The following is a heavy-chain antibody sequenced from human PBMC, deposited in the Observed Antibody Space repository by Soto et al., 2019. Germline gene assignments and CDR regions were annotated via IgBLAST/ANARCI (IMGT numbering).Heavy chain of an antibody. CDR2: IYYSGST. D-gene: IGHD4-17*01. CDR3: ARGMTTVTTFDY. J-gene: IGHJ4*02. V-gene: IGHV4-59*12. Sequence: SETLSLTCTASGGSMSSYYWNWIRQPPGKGLEWIGYIYYSGSTNYNPSLKSRVTISVDTSKNQFSLKLSSVTAADTAVYYCARGMTTVTTFDYWGQGTLVTVSS. CDR1: GGSMSSYY.